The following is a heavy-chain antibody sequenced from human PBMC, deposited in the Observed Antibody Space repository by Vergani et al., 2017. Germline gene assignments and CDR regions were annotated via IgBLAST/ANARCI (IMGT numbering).Heavy chain of an antibody. J-gene: IGHJ6*02. Sequence: QVQLVQSGAEVKKPGASVKVSCKASGYTFTGYYMHWVRQAPGQGLEWMGWINPNSGGTNYAQKFQGRVTMTRDTSISTAYMELSRLRSDDTAVYYCARSFQPYYGDDLLYYYYGMDVWGQGTTVTGSS. CDR1: GYTFTGYY. CDR2: INPNSGGT. CDR3: ARSFQPYYGDDLLYYYYGMDV. D-gene: IGHD4-17*01. V-gene: IGHV1-2*02.